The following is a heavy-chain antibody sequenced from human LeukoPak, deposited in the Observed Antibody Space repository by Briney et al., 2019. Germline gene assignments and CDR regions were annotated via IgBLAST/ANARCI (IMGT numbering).Heavy chain of an antibody. CDR3: ASTDYSTPPD. CDR2: IYYSGST. V-gene: IGHV4-39*07. CDR1: GGSISSSSYY. D-gene: IGHD3-3*01. Sequence: SETLSLTCTVSGGSISSSSYYWGWIRQPPGKGLEWIGSIYYSGSTYYNPSLKSRVTISVDTSKNQFSLKLSPVTAADTAVYYCASTDYSTPPDWGQGTLVTVSS. J-gene: IGHJ4*02.